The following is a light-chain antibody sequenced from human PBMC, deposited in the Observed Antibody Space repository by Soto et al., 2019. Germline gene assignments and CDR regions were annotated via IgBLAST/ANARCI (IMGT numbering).Light chain of an antibody. Sequence: QSALTQPASVSGSPGQSITISCTGTSSDVGGYNYVSWYQQHPGKAPKLMIYEVSNRPSGVSNRSSGYKSGNTASLTISGLQAEDEDDYYCSSYTSSSTGVFGGGTKLTVL. J-gene: IGLJ3*02. CDR2: EVS. CDR3: SSYTSSSTGV. CDR1: SSDVGGYNY. V-gene: IGLV2-14*01.